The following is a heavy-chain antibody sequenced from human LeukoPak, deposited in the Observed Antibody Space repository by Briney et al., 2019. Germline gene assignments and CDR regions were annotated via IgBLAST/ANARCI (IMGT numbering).Heavy chain of an antibody. CDR3: AKRDSSGWYYSASPFDY. Sequence: GGSLRLSCAASGFTFSSYEMNWVRQAPGKGLEWVSYISSSGSTIYYADSVKGRFTISRDNAKNSLYLQMNSLRAEDTAVYYRAKRDSSGWYYSASPFDYWGQGTLVTVSS. D-gene: IGHD6-19*01. V-gene: IGHV3-48*03. J-gene: IGHJ4*02. CDR1: GFTFSSYE. CDR2: ISSSGSTI.